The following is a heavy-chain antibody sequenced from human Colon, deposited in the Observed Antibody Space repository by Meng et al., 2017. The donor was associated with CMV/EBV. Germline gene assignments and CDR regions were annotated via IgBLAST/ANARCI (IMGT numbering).Heavy chain of an antibody. Sequence: GGSLRLSCRGSGFTFGDYGMSWVRQVPGKGLEWVAFIRYDGSNKYYADSVKGRFTISRDNSKNTLYLQMNSLRAEDTAVYYCAKDRITIFGVATQDYFDYWGQGTLVTVSS. CDR1: GFTFGDYG. V-gene: IGHV3-30*02. CDR3: AKDRITIFGVATQDYFDY. D-gene: IGHD3-3*01. J-gene: IGHJ4*02. CDR2: IRYDGSNK.